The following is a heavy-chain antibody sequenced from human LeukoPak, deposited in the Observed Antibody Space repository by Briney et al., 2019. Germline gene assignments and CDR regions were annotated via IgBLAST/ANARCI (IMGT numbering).Heavy chain of an antibody. V-gene: IGHV3-23*01. Sequence: GGSLRLSCAASGFTFNSYAMSWVRQAPGKGLEWVSAISGSGGSTYYADSVKGRFTIFRDNSKNTLYLQMNSLRAEDTAVYYCAKHPFIAVAAGYYYYYGMDVWGQATTVTVSS. CDR2: ISGSGGST. CDR3: AKHPFIAVAAGYYYYYGMDV. D-gene: IGHD6-19*01. J-gene: IGHJ6*02. CDR1: GFTFNSYA.